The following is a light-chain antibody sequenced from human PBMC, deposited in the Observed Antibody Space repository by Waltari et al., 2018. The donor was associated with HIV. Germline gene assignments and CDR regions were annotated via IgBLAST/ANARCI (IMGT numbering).Light chain of an antibody. CDR1: TSTIGINT. V-gene: IGLV1-44*01. Sequence: SVLTQPPSASGTPGQNATIACSGKTSTIGINTVNWYQQFPAAAPKLLIYSNNQRPSGVPARFSGSKSGTSASLAISGLQSEDEADYFCAAWDDTLNGLFGGGTKLTVL. J-gene: IGLJ2*01. CDR2: SNN. CDR3: AAWDDTLNGL.